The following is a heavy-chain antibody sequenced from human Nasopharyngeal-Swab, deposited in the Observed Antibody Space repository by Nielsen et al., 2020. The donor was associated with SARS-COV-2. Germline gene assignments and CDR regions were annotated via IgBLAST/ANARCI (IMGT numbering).Heavy chain of an antibody. CDR3: ARVIAWFDP. J-gene: IGHJ5*02. Sequence: VRQAPGKGLGWIGEIYHSGSTNYNPSLKSRINISLDKSKNQFSLKPRSVTAADTAVYYCARVIAWFDPWGQGTLVTVSS. D-gene: IGHD2-15*01. CDR2: IYHSGST. V-gene: IGHV4-4*02.